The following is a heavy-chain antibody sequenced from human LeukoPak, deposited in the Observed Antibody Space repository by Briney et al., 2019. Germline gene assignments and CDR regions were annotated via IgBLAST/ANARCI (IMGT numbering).Heavy chain of an antibody. J-gene: IGHJ2*01. Sequence: QPGGSLRLSCAASGFTFSTYCMSWVRQAPGKGLEWVSGIGISGVTTYYADSVKGRFTISRDNSKNTLYLQMNSLRDEDTAVYYCARVRGSGLNYWYFDLWGRGTLVTVSS. CDR1: GFTFSTYC. CDR2: IGISGVTT. V-gene: IGHV3-23*01. D-gene: IGHD3-10*01. CDR3: ARVRGSGLNYWYFDL.